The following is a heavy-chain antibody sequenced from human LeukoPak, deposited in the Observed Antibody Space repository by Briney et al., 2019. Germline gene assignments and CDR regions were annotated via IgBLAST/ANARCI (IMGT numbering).Heavy chain of an antibody. CDR3: ARDRAMDDY. D-gene: IGHD2-2*01. J-gene: IGHJ4*02. Sequence: GGSLRLSCAASGFTFSNYWMNWVRQAPGKGLEWVANIKQDGSENYYVDSVKGRFTISRDNAKNSLYLQMNSLRAEDTAVYYCARDRAMDDYWGQGTLVTVSS. CDR1: GFTFSNYW. V-gene: IGHV3-7*01. CDR2: IKQDGSEN.